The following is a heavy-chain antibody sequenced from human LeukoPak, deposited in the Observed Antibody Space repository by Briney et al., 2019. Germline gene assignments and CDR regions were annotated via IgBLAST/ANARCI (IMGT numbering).Heavy chain of an antibody. D-gene: IGHD3-22*01. CDR2: ISGSGGST. J-gene: IGHJ4*02. CDR1: GFSFSSYG. CDR3: ARDSKPGTYYYDSSGYIDH. Sequence: GGSLRLSCAVSGFSFSSYGMSWVRQAPGKGLEWVAFISGSGGSTKYADSVKGRFAISRDNSKTTLYLQMNSLRAEDTAVYYCARDSKPGTYYYDSSGYIDHWGQGTLVTVSS. V-gene: IGHV3-23*01.